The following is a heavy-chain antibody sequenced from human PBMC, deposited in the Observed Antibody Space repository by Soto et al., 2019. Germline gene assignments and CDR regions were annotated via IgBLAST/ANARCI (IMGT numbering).Heavy chain of an antibody. J-gene: IGHJ4*02. V-gene: IGHV1-69*13. CDR3: ARTSGGQLPRNFDY. CDR1: GVTFSSYA. Sequence: SVKVSCKASGVTFSSYAISWVRQAPGQGLEWMGGIIPIFGTANYAQKFQGRVTITADESTSTAYMELSSLRSEDTAVYYCARTSGGQLPRNFDYWGQGTLVTVSS. D-gene: IGHD2-2*01. CDR2: IIPIFGTA.